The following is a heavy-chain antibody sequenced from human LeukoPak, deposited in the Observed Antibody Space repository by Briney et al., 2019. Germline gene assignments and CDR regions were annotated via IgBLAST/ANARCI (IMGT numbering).Heavy chain of an antibody. Sequence: GGSPRLSCAASGFTSSSYGMHWVRQAPGKGLEWVAVIWYDGSNKYYADSVKGRFTISRDNSKNTLYLQMNSLRAEDTAVYYCAEDWGIAARYNDYWGQGTLVTVSS. CDR1: GFTSSSYG. J-gene: IGHJ4*02. D-gene: IGHD6-6*01. CDR2: IWYDGSNK. CDR3: AEDWGIAARYNDY. V-gene: IGHV3-33*06.